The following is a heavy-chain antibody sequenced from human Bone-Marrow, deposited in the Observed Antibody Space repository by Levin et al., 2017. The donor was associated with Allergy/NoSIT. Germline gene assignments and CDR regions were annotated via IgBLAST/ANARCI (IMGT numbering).Heavy chain of an antibody. Sequence: GESLKISCAASGFTYNDYTMHWVRQAPQRGLEWVSLISWDASTTYYADSVRGRFTISRDNSKNALYLQMNSLTTEDTALYYCAKDLSPRIAVTGNIEYWGQGTLVTVSS. CDR3: AKDLSPRIAVTGNIEY. V-gene: IGHV3-43*01. D-gene: IGHD6-19*01. CDR1: GFTYNDYT. J-gene: IGHJ4*02. CDR2: ISWDASTT.